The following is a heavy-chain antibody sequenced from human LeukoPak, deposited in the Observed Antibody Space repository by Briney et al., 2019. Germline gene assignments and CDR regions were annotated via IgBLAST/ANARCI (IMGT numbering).Heavy chain of an antibody. J-gene: IGHJ4*02. Sequence: PGGSLRLSCAASGFTFSSYAMSWDRQAPGKGLEWVSAISGPAGSWDYADSVKGRFTISRDNSKNTLFLQMNSLRAEDTAIYYCAKKVGLVSAPLYYFDVWGQGTLVTVSS. CDR3: AKKVGLVSAPLYYFDV. V-gene: IGHV3-23*01. CDR2: ISGPAGSW. D-gene: IGHD5/OR15-5a*01. CDR1: GFTFSSYA.